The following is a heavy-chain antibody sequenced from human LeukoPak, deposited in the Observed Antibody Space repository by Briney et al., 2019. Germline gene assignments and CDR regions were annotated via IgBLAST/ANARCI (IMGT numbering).Heavy chain of an antibody. J-gene: IGHJ5*02. D-gene: IGHD3-10*01. V-gene: IGHV3-20*01. Sequence: GGSLRLSCAASGFKFDDYGMTWVRQAPGKGLEWVSGIYWKGGTTAYVHSVKGRFTISRDNAKNSLYLQMNSLRAEDTALYHCARDAGPYYYGSGSPFDPWGQGTLVTVSS. CDR1: GFKFDDYG. CDR3: ARDAGPYYYGSGSPFDP. CDR2: IYWKGGTT.